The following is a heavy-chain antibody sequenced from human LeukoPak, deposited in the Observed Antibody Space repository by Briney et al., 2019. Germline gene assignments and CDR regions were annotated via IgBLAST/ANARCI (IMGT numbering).Heavy chain of an antibody. V-gene: IGHV3-48*01. CDR3: AREVYCSSTSCSDNWFDP. Sequence: PGGSLRLSCATSGFTFSSYSMNWVRQAPGKGLEWVSYISSSSSTIYYADSVKGRFTISRDNAKNSLYLQMNSLRAEDTAVYYCAREVYCSSTSCSDNWFDPWGQGTLVTVSP. CDR1: GFTFSSYS. D-gene: IGHD2-2*01. J-gene: IGHJ5*02. CDR2: ISSSSSTI.